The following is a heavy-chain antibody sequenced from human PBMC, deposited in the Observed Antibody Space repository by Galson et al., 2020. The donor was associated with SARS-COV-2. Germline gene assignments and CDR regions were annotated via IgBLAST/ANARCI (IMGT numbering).Heavy chain of an antibody. D-gene: IGHD2-2*01. J-gene: IGHJ4*02. CDR2: IYYTGST. Sequence: SETLSLTCTVSGGSMNSYHWSWIRQPPGKGLEWIGFIYYTGSTSYNSSLKSRVTISLDTSKNQFSLELRSVTAADTAVYYCARYSDCSGTSCHFEYWGQGTLVTVSS. CDR3: ARYSDCSGTSCHFEY. V-gene: IGHV4-59*01. CDR1: GGSMNSYH.